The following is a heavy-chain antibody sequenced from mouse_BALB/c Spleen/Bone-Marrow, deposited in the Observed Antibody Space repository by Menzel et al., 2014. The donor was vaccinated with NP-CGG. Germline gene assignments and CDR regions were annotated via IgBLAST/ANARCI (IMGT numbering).Heavy chain of an antibody. V-gene: IGHV5-6*02. CDR1: GFTFSSYG. D-gene: IGHD2-4*01. Sequence: DVKLVESGGDLVKPGGSLKLSCAASGFTFSSYGMSWVRQTPDKRLEWVATISSGGSYTYYPDSVKGRFTISRDNAKNPLYLQMSSLKSEDTAMYYCARQDYDWFAYWGQGTLVTVSA. CDR2: ISSGGSYT. CDR3: ARQDYDWFAY. J-gene: IGHJ3*01.